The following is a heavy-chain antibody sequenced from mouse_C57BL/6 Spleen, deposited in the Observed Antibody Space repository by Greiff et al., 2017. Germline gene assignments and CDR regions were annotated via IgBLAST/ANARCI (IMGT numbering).Heavy chain of an antibody. D-gene: IGHD1-1*01. CDR1: GYTFTEYT. CDR2: FYPGSGSI. J-gene: IGHJ1*03. V-gene: IGHV1-62-2*01. Sequence: QVQLQQSGAELVKPGASVKLSCKASGYTFTEYTIHWVKQRSGQGLEWIGWFYPGSGSIKYNEKFKDKATLTADKSSSTVYMELSRLTSEDSAVYFCARHEEDYYGSSPDWYFDVWGTGTTVTVSS. CDR3: ARHEEDYYGSSPDWYFDV.